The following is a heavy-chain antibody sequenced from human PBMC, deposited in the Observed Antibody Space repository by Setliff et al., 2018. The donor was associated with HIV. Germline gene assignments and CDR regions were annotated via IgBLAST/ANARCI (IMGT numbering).Heavy chain of an antibody. D-gene: IGHD2-15*01. V-gene: IGHV4-34*01. CDR2: INHSGST. J-gene: IGHJ6*03. Sequence: SETLSLTCTVSGGSISSYYWSWIRQPPGKGLEWIGEINHSGSTNYNPSLKSRVTISVDTSKNQFSLKLSSVTAADTAAYYCARVRPSPGCSGGSCFPKYYYYYMDVWGKGTTVTVSS. CDR1: GGSISSYY. CDR3: ARVRPSPGCSGGSCFPKYYYYYMDV.